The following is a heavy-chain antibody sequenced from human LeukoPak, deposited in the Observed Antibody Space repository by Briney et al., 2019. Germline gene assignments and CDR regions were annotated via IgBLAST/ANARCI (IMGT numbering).Heavy chain of an antibody. Sequence: ASVKVSCKASGYTFTGYYMHWLRQAPGQGLEWMGWINPNSGGTNYAQKFQGRVTMTRDTSISTAYMELSRLRSDDTAVYYCARDAPRIAAAGHGDYWGQGTLVTVSS. CDR1: GYTFTGYY. D-gene: IGHD6-13*01. CDR2: INPNSGGT. J-gene: IGHJ4*02. CDR3: ARDAPRIAAAGHGDY. V-gene: IGHV1-2*02.